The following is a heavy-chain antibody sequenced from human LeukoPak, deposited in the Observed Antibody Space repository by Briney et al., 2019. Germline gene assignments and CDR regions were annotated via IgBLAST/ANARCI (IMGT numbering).Heavy chain of an antibody. V-gene: IGHV1-2*02. CDR2: INPNSGGT. CDR3: ARALEIVRATTNCFDP. J-gene: IGHJ5*02. D-gene: IGHD1-26*01. CDR1: GYTFTGYY. Sequence: GASVKVSCKASGYTFTGYYMHWVRQAPGQGLEWMGWINPNSGGTNYAQKFQGRVTMTRDTSISTAYMELSRLRSDDTAVYYCARALEIVRATTNCFDPWGQGTLVTVSS.